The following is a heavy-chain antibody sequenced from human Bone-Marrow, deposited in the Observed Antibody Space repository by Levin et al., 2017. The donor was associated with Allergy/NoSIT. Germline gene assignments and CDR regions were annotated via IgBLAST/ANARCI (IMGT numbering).Heavy chain of an antibody. CDR2: ISSSSAYI. D-gene: IGHD7-27*01. CDR3: ARDSGYWYFDL. CDR1: GFTFSSDS. V-gene: IGHV3-21*01. J-gene: IGHJ2*01. Sequence: GESLKISCEVSGFTFSSDSMNWVRQAPGKGLEWVACISSSSAYITYADSVKGRFTISRDNAKKSLYLQMDSLRVDDTAVYYCARDSGYWYFDLWGRGTLVTVSS.